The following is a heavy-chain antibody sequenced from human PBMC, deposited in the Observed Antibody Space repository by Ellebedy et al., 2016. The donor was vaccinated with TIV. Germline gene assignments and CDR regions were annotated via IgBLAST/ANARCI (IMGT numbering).Heavy chain of an antibody. CDR3: ACPSYQLLSHYFDS. D-gene: IGHD2-2*01. CDR1: GFTFSSYS. J-gene: IGHJ4*02. Sequence: PGGPLRLSCAAPGFTFSSYSLNWVRQAPGKGLEWVSDISSSSSTMYYADSVKGRITISRDNAKSSLLLQMNSLRAEDTAGYYCACPSYQLLSHYFDSWGQGTLVTVSS. V-gene: IGHV3-48*01. CDR2: ISSSSSTM.